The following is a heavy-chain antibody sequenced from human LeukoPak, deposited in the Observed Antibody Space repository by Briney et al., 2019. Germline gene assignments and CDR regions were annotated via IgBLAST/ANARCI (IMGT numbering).Heavy chain of an antibody. D-gene: IGHD3-3*01. J-gene: IGHJ4*02. CDR1: GFTFSSYS. CDR3: ARDRNTDFWSGYYTNYFDY. V-gene: IGHV3-21*01. CDR2: ISSSSSYI. Sequence: GGSLRLSCAASGFTFSSYSMNWVRQAPGKGLEWVSSISSSSSYIYYADSVKGRFTISRDNAKNSLYLQMNSLRAEDTAVYYCARDRNTDFWSGYYTNYFDYWGQGTLVTVSS.